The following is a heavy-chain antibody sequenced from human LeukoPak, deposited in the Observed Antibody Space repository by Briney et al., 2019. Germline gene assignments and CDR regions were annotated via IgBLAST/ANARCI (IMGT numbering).Heavy chain of an antibody. CDR1: GGSISSGSYY. J-gene: IGHJ4*02. CDR3: ARGPDEQWLVPFDY. Sequence: SETLSLTCTVSGGSISSGSYYWSWIRQPAGKGLEWIGRIYTSGSTNYNPSLKSRVTISVDTSKNPFSLKLSSVTAAATAVYYCARGPDEQWLVPFDYWGQGTLVTVSS. V-gene: IGHV4-61*02. CDR2: IYTSGST. D-gene: IGHD6-19*01.